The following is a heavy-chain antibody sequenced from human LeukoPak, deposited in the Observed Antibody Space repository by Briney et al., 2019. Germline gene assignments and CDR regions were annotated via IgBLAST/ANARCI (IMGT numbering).Heavy chain of an antibody. Sequence: SETLSLTCAVYGGSFSGYYWSWIRQPPGKGLEWIGEINHSGSTNYNPSLKSRVTISVDTSKNQFSLKLSSVTAADTAVYYCASTKAEDYGDLVDYWGQGTLVTVSS. CDR2: INHSGST. D-gene: IGHD4-17*01. J-gene: IGHJ4*02. CDR3: ASTKAEDYGDLVDY. CDR1: GGSFSGYY. V-gene: IGHV4-34*01.